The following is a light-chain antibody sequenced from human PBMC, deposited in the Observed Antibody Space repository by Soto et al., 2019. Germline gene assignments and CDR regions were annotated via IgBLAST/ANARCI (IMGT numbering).Light chain of an antibody. CDR1: QIIGSW. V-gene: IGKV1-12*02. J-gene: IGKJ3*01. CDR3: QQANSFPFT. CDR2: AAS. Sequence: DIQMTQSPSSVSASIGDRVTITCRASQIIGSWLAWYQQKPGRAPTILIYAASSLQSGVPSRFSGSGSGTDFTLTITSLQAEDSATYYCQQANSFPFTFGPGTRVDIK.